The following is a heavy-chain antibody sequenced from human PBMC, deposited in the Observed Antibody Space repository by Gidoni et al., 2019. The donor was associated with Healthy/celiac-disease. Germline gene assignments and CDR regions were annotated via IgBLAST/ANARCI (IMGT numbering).Heavy chain of an antibody. V-gene: IGHV4-39*07. CDR3: ARSRAAVTMYYFDY. D-gene: IGHD4-17*01. CDR1: GGSISSSSYY. Sequence: QLQLQASGPGLVKPSETLSLPCTVSGGSISSSSYYWGWIRQPPGKGLEWIGSIYYSGSTYYNPSLKSRVTISVDTSKNQFSLKLSSVTAADTAVYYCARSRAAVTMYYFDYWGQGTLVTVSS. CDR2: IYYSGST. J-gene: IGHJ4*02.